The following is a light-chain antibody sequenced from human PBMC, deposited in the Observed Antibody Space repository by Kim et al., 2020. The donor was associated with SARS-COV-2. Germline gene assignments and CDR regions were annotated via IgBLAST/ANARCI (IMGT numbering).Light chain of an antibody. CDR3: SSYTSTSTVV. CDR1: SSDVGGHNY. V-gene: IGLV2-14*03. CDR2: DIS. Sequence: GQPITIACTGTSSDVGGHNYVSWYQQHPGKATRLMIYDISCRPSGDANRFSGSKSGNTASLTISGLQVEDEADYCCSSYTSTSTVVFGGGTQLTVL. J-gene: IGLJ2*01.